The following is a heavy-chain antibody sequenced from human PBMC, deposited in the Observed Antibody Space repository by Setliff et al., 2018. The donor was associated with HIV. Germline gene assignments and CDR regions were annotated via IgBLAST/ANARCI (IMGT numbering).Heavy chain of an antibody. CDR3: ARVRGYSSSSRDFYYHNMEV. V-gene: IGHV4-39*02. CDR1: GGSSSSRSYY. CDR2: FHYSGNT. Sequence: SETLSLTCTVSGGSSSSRSYYWGWIRQHQGKGLEWIGNFHYSGNTYYTSSHQSRVIISADTSKSQFYLRLSSVTAADTGVYYCARVRGYSSSSRDFYYHNMEVWGKGTTVTVSS. J-gene: IGHJ6*03. D-gene: IGHD6-6*01.